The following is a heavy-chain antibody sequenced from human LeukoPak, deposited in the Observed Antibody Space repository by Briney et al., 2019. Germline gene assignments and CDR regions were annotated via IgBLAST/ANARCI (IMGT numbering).Heavy chain of an antibody. V-gene: IGHV1-69*13. CDR3: ARAGYCSSTSCYDAFDI. CDR1: GGTFSSYA. CDR2: IIPIFGTA. D-gene: IGHD2-2*01. Sequence: SVKVSCKASGGTFSSYAISWVRQAPGQGLEWMGGIIPIFGTANYAQKFQGRVTITADESTSTAYMELSSLRSEDTAVYYCARAGYCSSTSCYDAFDIWRQGTMVTVSS. J-gene: IGHJ3*02.